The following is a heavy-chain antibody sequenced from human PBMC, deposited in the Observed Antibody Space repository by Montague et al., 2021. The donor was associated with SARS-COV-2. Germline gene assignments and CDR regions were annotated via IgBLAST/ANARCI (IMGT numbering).Heavy chain of an antibody. D-gene: IGHD3-10*01. CDR1: GGSFSGYY. V-gene: IGHV4-34*01. CDR3: ARRGSPVWGVTVSAELDY. J-gene: IGHJ4*02. CDR2: INQSGRT. Sequence: SETLSLTCAVYGGSFSGYYWSWIRQPPEKGLEWIGEINQSGRTNNNPSLKSRVIISVGTSKNQFSLKLSSVTAADTAVYYCARRGSPVWGVTVSAELDYWGQGILVIVSS.